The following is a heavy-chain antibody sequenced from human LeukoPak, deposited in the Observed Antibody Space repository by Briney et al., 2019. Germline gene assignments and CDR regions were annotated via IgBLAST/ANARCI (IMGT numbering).Heavy chain of an antibody. V-gene: IGHV1-46*01. CDR1: GYTFTSYY. Sequence: GASVKDSCKASGYTFTSYYMHWVRQAPGQGLEWMGIINPSGGRTSYAQKFQGRVTMTRDTSTSTVYMELSSLRSEDTAVYYCARELRKVSRSDIRMDVWGKGTTVTVSS. CDR2: INPSGGRT. J-gene: IGHJ6*04. D-gene: IGHD2-15*01. CDR3: ARELRKVSRSDIRMDV.